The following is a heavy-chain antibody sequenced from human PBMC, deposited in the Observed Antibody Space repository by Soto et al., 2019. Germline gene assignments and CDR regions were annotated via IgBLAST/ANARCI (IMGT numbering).Heavy chain of an antibody. D-gene: IGHD3-3*01. CDR1: DGSISSYY. V-gene: IGHV4-59*01. J-gene: IGHJ6*04. Sequence: QVQLQESGPGLVKPSETLSLTCTVSDGSISSYYWSWIRQPPGKGLEWIGYIYYSGSTNYNPSLKSRVTISVDTSKNQFSLKLRSVSAADTAVYYCARGAYDFWSGYGLDVWGKGTTVTVS. CDR3: ARGAYDFWSGYGLDV. CDR2: IYYSGST.